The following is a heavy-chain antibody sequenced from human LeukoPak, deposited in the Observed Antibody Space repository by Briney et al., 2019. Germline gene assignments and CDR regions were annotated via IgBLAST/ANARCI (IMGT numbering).Heavy chain of an antibody. V-gene: IGHV3-48*02. CDR3: ARFPPGSITYYYYGMDV. CDR1: GFTFSSYS. CDR2: ISSSSSTI. J-gene: IGHJ6*02. Sequence: GGSLRLSCAASGFTFSSYSMNWVRQAPGEGLEWVSYISSSSSTIYYADSVKGRFTISRDNAKNSLYLQMNSLRDEDTAVYYCARFPPGSITYYYYGMDVWGQGTTVTVSS. D-gene: IGHD1-14*01.